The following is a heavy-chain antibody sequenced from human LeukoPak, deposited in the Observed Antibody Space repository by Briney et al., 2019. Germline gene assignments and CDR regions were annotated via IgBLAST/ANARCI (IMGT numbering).Heavy chain of an antibody. V-gene: IGHV3-7*01. J-gene: IGHJ4*02. CDR2: IKQDGSEK. D-gene: IGHD5-12*01. CDR3: ARVRFAWLRPFDY. CDR1: GFTFSSYW. Sequence: GGSLRLSCAASGFTFSSYWMSWVRQAPGKGLEWVANIKQDGSEKYYVDSVKGRFTISRDNAKNSLCLQMNSLRAEDTAVYYCARVRFAWLRPFDYWGQGTLVTVSS.